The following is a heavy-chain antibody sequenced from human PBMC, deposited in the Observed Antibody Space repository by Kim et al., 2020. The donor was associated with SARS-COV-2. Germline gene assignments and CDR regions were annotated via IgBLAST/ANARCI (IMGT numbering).Heavy chain of an antibody. CDR2: ISSSSSTI. V-gene: IGHV3-48*02. Sequence: GGSLRLSCAASGFTFSSYSMNWVRQAPGKGLEWVSYISSSSSTIYYADSVKGRFTISRDNAKNSLYLQMNSLRDEDTAVYYCASVYSYGPFSGMDAWGQGTTVTVSS. CDR3: ASVYSYGPFSGMDA. J-gene: IGHJ6*02. D-gene: IGHD5-18*01. CDR1: GFTFSSYS.